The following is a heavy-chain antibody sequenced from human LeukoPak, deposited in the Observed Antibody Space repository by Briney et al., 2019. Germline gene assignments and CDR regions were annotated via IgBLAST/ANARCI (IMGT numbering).Heavy chain of an antibody. CDR3: AKDGDYYGSGTKGYYFDY. D-gene: IGHD3-10*01. CDR2: ISYDGRNK. Sequence: PGGSLRLSCADSGFTFNTYGMHWVRQAPGKGVEWVAVISYDGRNKNYPDSVKGRFTFSKDNSKNTLYLQMNSLRAEDTAVYYCAKDGDYYGSGTKGYYFDYWGQGILVTVSS. CDR1: GFTFNTYG. V-gene: IGHV3-30*18. J-gene: IGHJ4*02.